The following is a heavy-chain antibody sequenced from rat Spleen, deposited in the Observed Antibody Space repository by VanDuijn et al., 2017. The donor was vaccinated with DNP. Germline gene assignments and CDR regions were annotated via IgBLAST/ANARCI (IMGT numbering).Heavy chain of an antibody. D-gene: IGHD1-4*01. Sequence: EVQLVESGGGLVQPGRSLKVSCTASGFTFSDYYMAWVRQAPKKGLEWVASISNGGRRIYYGDSVKGRFTISRDNAKSSLYLQMNSLKSEDTAAYFCTRDLHFGYNYAFDYWGQGVMVTVSS. CDR2: ISNGGRRI. CDR3: TRDLHFGYNYAFDY. CDR1: GFTFSDYY. V-gene: IGHV5-22*01. J-gene: IGHJ2*01.